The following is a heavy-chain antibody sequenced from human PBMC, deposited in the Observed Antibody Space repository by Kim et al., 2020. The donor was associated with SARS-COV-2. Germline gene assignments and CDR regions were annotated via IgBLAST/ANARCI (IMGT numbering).Heavy chain of an antibody. D-gene: IGHD5-18*01. CDR3: AKELGYSYGYRHFDY. J-gene: IGHJ4*02. V-gene: IGHV3-9*01. Sequence: GGSLRLSCAASGFTFDDYAMHWVRQAPGKGLEWVSGISWNSGSIGYADSVKGRFTISRDNAKNSLYLQMNSLRAEDTALYYCAKELGYSYGYRHFDYWGQGTLVTVSS. CDR1: GFTFDDYA. CDR2: ISWNSGSI.